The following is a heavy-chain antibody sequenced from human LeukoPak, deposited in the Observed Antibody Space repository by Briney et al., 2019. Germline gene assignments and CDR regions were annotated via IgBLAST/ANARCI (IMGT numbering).Heavy chain of an antibody. J-gene: IGHJ4*02. D-gene: IGHD4-17*01. CDR2: ISSSSSYI. CDR3: ARHGDYGDYIDH. V-gene: IGHV3-21*01. CDR1: GFTFSSYS. Sequence: TGGSLRLSCAASGFTFSSYSMNWVRQAPGKGLEWVSSISSSSSYIYYADSVKGRFTISRDNAKNSLYLQMNSLRAEDTAVYYCARHGDYGDYIDHWGQGTLVTVSS.